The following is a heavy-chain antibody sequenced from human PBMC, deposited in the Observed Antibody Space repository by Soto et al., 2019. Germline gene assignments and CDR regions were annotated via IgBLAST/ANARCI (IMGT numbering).Heavy chain of an antibody. Sequence: PGESLKISCKGSEDSFTGYWIAWVRQKPGKGLEWVGDIYPGDSDTRYSPSFQGHVTISVDKSISTAYLQWSSLKASDTATYYCARHPPTPPALVTWYFELWGRGTQVTVSS. CDR1: EDSFTGYW. CDR2: IYPGDSDT. CDR3: ARHPPTPPALVTWYFEL. V-gene: IGHV5-51*01. J-gene: IGHJ2*01. D-gene: IGHD5-18*01.